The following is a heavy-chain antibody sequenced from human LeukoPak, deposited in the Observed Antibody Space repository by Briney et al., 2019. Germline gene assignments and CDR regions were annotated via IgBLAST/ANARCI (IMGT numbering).Heavy chain of an antibody. CDR1: GGSVSHYY. D-gene: IGHD1-7*01. CDR2: INDSGTI. J-gene: IGHJ6*03. V-gene: IGHV4-34*01. Sequence: PSETLSLTCAVYGGSVSHYYWSWIGQSPGMGLEWIGEINDSGTINYNPSLMSRVTISLDKSKNQFSLKLSSATAADTAVYYCARRWNYGRNYYSDVWGKGATVSVSS. CDR3: ARRWNYGRNYYSDV.